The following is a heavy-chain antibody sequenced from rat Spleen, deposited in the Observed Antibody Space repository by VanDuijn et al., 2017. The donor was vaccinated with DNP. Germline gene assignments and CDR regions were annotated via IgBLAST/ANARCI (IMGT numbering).Heavy chain of an antibody. CDR1: GFTFSDFY. D-gene: IGHD1-10*01. CDR2: ISYDGGST. CDR3: ATSAHNNFGY. V-gene: IGHV5-20*01. Sequence: EVQLVESGGGLVQPGRSLKLSCAASGFTFSDFYMAWVRQAPTKGLEWVAYISYDGGSTYYRDSVKGRFTISRENAKSRLYLQMDSLRSEDTATYYCATSAHNNFGYWGQGVMVTVSS. J-gene: IGHJ2*01.